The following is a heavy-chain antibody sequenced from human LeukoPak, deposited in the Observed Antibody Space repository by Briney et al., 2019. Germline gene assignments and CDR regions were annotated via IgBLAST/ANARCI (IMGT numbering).Heavy chain of an antibody. CDR1: GGSISSYY. CDR2: IYYSGST. V-gene: IGHV4-59*01. Sequence: PSETLSLTCSVSGGSISSYYWSWIRQPPGKGLEWIGYIYYSGSTNYNPSLKSRVTISVDTSKNQFSLKLSSVTAADTAVYYCARYLGRYYGMDVWGQGTTVTVSS. D-gene: IGHD3-9*01. CDR3: ARYLGRYYGMDV. J-gene: IGHJ6*02.